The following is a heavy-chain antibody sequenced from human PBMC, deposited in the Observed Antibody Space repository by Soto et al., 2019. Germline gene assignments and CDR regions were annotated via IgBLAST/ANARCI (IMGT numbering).Heavy chain of an antibody. CDR1: GDTFSSYA. J-gene: IGHJ5*02. V-gene: IGHV1-69*01. CDR3: ARDLGGCSAGSGRYNWLYP. CDR2: IIPLYGTA. D-gene: IGHD2-15*01. Sequence: QVQLVQSGAEVKKPGSSVKVSCKASGDTFSSYATSWVRQAPGHGLEWMGGIIPLYGTANYAQKFQDRVTINADESTSTAYMELSSLTSAGTAVYYCARDLGGCSAGSGRYNWLYPWCQGTLVTFCS.